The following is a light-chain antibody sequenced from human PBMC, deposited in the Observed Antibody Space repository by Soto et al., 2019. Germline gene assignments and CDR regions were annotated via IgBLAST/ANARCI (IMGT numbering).Light chain of an antibody. Sequence: IQLTQSPPTLSASVGDRVTITCRASQSIRYYLAWYQQMPGKAPKLLIYGASSLQSGVPSRFSGSGSGTEFTLTISSLQPDDFATYFCQHHNSYSQTFGQGTKV. V-gene: IGKV1-5*01. CDR2: GAS. CDR1: QSIRYY. J-gene: IGKJ1*01. CDR3: QHHNSYSQT.